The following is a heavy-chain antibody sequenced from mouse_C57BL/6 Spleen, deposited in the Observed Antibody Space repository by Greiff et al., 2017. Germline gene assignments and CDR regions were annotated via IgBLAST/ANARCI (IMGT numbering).Heavy chain of an antibody. D-gene: IGHD1-1*01. CDR2: IDPGDGDT. Sequence: QVQLQQSGPELVKPGASVKISCKASGYAFSSSWMNWVKQRPGKGLEWIGRIDPGDGDTNYNGKFKGKATLTADKSSSTAYMQLSSLTSEDSAVYFCGTTVAGGYAMDYWGQGTSVTVSS. V-gene: IGHV1-82*01. CDR1: GYAFSSSW. CDR3: GTTVAGGYAMDY. J-gene: IGHJ4*01.